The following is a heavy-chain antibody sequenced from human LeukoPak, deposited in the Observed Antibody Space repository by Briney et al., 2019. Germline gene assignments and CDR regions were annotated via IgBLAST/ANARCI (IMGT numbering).Heavy chain of an antibody. CDR1: GGSFSGYY. V-gene: IGHV4-34*01. D-gene: IGHD3-22*01. CDR2: INHSGST. Sequence: SETLSLTCAVYGGSFSGYYWSWIRQPPGKGLEWIGEINHSGSTNYNPSLKSRVTISVDTSKNQFSLKLSSVTAADTAVYYCARDAHDYYDSSGYYPSWGQGTLVTVSS. CDR3: ARDAHDYYDSSGYYPS. J-gene: IGHJ5*02.